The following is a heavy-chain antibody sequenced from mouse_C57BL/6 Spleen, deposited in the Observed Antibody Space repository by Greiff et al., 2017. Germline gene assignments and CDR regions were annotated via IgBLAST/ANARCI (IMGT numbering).Heavy chain of an antibody. V-gene: IGHV1-26*01. CDR3: ARYGTTVVATRAMDY. J-gene: IGHJ4*01. D-gene: IGHD1-1*01. CDR1: GYTFTDYY. CDR2: INPNNGGT. Sequence: EVQLQQSGPELVKPGASVKISCKASGYTFTDYYMNWVKQSHGKSLEWIGDINPNNGGTSYNQEFKGKATLTVDKSSSTAYMELRSLTSEDSAVYYCARYGTTVVATRAMDYWGQGTSVTVSS.